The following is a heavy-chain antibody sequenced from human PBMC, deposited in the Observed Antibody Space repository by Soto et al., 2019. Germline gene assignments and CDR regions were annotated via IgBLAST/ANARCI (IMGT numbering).Heavy chain of an antibody. CDR2: IIPISETT. V-gene: IGHV1-69*01. D-gene: IGHD2-2*01. CDR3: ARSQGSSTSLEIYSCYYYGMDV. CDR1: GGTFSSYA. J-gene: IGHJ6*02. Sequence: QVQLVQSGAEVKKPGSSVKVSCKASGGTFSSYAISWVRQAPGQGLEWMGGIIPISETTNYAQKFQGRVTITADESKSTADMELSRLRSDDTAVYYCARSQGSSTSLEIYSCYYYGMDVWGQGTTVTVSS.